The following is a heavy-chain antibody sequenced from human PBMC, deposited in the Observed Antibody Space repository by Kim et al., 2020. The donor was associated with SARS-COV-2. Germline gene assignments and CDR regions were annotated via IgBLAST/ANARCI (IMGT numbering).Heavy chain of an antibody. CDR1: GYSFTSYW. CDR3: AWGVSTYYYDSSGYYPFDY. D-gene: IGHD3-22*01. Sequence: GESLKISCKGSGYSFTSYWISWVRQMPGKGLEWMGRIDPSDSYTNYSPSFQGHVTISADKSISTAYLQWSSLKASDTAMYYCAWGVSTYYYDSSGYYPFDYWGQGTLVTVSS. CDR2: IDPSDSYT. J-gene: IGHJ4*02. V-gene: IGHV5-10-1*01.